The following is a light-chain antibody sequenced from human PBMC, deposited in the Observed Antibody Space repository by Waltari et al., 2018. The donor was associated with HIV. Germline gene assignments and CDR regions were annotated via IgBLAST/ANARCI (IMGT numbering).Light chain of an antibody. Sequence: IVMTQSPATLSVSPGERATLSCRASQSLSTNVAWYQQKPGQPPRLLIYWVSTRATGISARFSGSGSRTEFTLTISSVQSEDFAVYYCQQYNNWPPMYTFGQGTKLEIK. J-gene: IGKJ2*01. CDR3: QQYNNWPPMYT. CDR1: QSLSTN. V-gene: IGKV3-15*01. CDR2: WVS.